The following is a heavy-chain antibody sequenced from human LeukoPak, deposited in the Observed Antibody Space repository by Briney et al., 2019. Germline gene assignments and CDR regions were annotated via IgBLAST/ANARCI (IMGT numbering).Heavy chain of an antibody. V-gene: IGHV4-39*01. D-gene: IGHD6-13*01. CDR2: IYYSGST. Sequence: PSETLSLTCNVSGGSISNRAYYWAWIRQPPGKGLEWIGSIYYSGSTYYNPSLKSRVTISVDTSKNQFSLKLSSVTAADTAVYYCARVAAAGPYFYYYYMDVWGKGTTVTISS. J-gene: IGHJ6*03. CDR1: GGSISNRAYY. CDR3: ARVAAAGPYFYYYYMDV.